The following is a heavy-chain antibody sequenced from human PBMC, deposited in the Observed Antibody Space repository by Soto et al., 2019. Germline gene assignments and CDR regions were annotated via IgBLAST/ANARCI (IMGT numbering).Heavy chain of an antibody. CDR1: GYTFNSYG. V-gene: IGHV1-18*01. D-gene: IGHD3-3*01. CDR3: ARVTLSGVVINPQRYYFYIDV. J-gene: IGHJ6*03. CDR2: INTYNGNT. Sequence: QLMQSGAEVKKPGASVKVSCKPSGYTFNSYGITWVRQAPGQGLEWMGWINTYNGNTNYAQKVQGRVTMNTDTSTSTAYMELRSLTSDDTAVYYCARVTLSGVVINPQRYYFYIDVWGKGTTVSVSS.